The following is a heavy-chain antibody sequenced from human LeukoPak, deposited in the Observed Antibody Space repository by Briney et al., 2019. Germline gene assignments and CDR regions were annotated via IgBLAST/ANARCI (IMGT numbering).Heavy chain of an antibody. CDR2: IRGGGGST. V-gene: IGHV3-23*01. J-gene: IGHJ4*02. Sequence: GGSLRLACAASGFSFSSFAMTWVRQAPGKGLERVSVIRGGGGSTTYADAVKGRFTISRDDSKNTVYLQMNSLRADDTAVYYCAKDHTSLGGLDYWGQGTLVTVSS. D-gene: IGHD2-2*01. CDR3: AKDHTSLGGLDY. CDR1: GFSFSSFA.